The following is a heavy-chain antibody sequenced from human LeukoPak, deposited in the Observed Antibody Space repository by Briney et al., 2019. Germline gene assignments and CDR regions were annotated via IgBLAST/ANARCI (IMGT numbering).Heavy chain of an antibody. J-gene: IGHJ3*02. CDR3: ARILLNCSSTSCYAFDI. CDR1: GFSLSTSGMC. D-gene: IGHD2-2*01. Sequence: SGPALVKPTQTLTLTCTFSGFSLSTSGMCVSWIRQPPGKALEWLARIDWDDDKYYSTSLKTRLTISKDTSKNQVVLTMTNMDPVDTATYYCARILLNCSSTSCYAFDIWGQGTMVTVSS. V-gene: IGHV2-70*11. CDR2: IDWDDDK.